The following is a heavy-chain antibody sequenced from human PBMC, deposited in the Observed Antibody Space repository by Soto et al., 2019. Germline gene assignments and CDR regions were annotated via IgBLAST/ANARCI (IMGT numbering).Heavy chain of an antibody. CDR1: GYTFTSYN. D-gene: IGHD3-10*01. Sequence: QVQLVQSGAEVKKPGASVKLSCKTSGYTFTSYNIHWVRQAPGQGLEWMGMVYPSGAGTTYAQKFQGRVTMTRDRSTSTVYMELSSLRSEDTAVYYCARPEGYGSGSYYFDYWGQGTLVTVSS. J-gene: IGHJ4*02. CDR2: VYPSGAGT. V-gene: IGHV1-46*01. CDR3: ARPEGYGSGSYYFDY.